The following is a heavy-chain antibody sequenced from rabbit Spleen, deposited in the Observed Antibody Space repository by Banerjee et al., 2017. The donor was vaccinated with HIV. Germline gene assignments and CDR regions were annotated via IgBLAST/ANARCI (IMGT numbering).Heavy chain of an antibody. J-gene: IGHJ4*01. V-gene: IGHV1S40*01. CDR2: IDSGSSGFT. CDR3: GRAGEGGYGYLDL. Sequence: QSLEESGGDLVKPGASLTLTCTASGVSFSISSYMCWVRQAPGKGLEWIACIDSGSSGFTYYATWAKGRFTCSKTSSTTVTLQMTRLTAADTATFFCGRAGEGGYGYLDLWGPGTLVTVS. D-gene: IGHD2-1*01. CDR1: GVSFSISSY.